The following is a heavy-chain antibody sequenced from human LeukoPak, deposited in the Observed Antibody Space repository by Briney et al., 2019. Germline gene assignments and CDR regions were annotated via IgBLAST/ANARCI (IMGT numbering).Heavy chain of an antibody. Sequence: SETLSLTCSVSGASITSSSFYWGWIRQPPGKGLEWIGSIYYTGSADYNPSLKSRVTVSVDTSKNQFSLKLTSVTAADAAVYYCARHRYCNSSSCYAFDYWGQGTLVTVSS. V-gene: IGHV4-39*01. J-gene: IGHJ4*02. D-gene: IGHD2-2*01. CDR1: GASITSSSFY. CDR2: IYYTGSA. CDR3: ARHRYCNSSSCYAFDY.